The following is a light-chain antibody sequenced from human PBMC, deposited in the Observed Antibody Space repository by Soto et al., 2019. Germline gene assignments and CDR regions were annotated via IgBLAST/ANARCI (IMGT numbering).Light chain of an antibody. CDR2: AAS. Sequence: IQLTQSPSCLPASERARVTVPCRASQFISSDLAWYQQKPGKAPKLLIYAASTLASGIPSRFSGSGSGTDFTLTISSLQSEDFAAYYCQQHNSYPLTFGRGTKVDIK. CDR3: QQHNSYPLT. V-gene: IGKV1-9*01. CDR1: QFISSD. J-gene: IGKJ4*02.